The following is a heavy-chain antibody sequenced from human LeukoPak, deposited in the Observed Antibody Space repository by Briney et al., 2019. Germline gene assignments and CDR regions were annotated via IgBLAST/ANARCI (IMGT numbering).Heavy chain of an antibody. CDR3: ARADTMVRGVKNY. V-gene: IGHV4-4*02. CDR1: GGSISSSNW. Sequence: KSSETLSLTCAVSGGSISSSNWWSWVRQPPGKGLEWIGEIYHSGSTNYNPSLKSRVTISVDKSKNQFSLKLSSVTAADTAVYYCARADTMVRGVKNYWGQGTLVTVSS. D-gene: IGHD3-10*01. CDR2: IYHSGST. J-gene: IGHJ4*02.